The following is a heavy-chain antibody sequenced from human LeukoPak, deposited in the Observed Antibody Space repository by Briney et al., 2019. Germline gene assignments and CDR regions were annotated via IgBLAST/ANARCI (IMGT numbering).Heavy chain of an antibody. Sequence: ASVKVSCKPSGYTFTAYYMHWMRQAPGQGLEWMGWINPNSSDTNYAQKFQGRVTLTRDTSISTAYMELSRLRSDDTAVYYCSTVGSGTAYLNYTYWGQGTLVTVSS. V-gene: IGHV1-2*02. CDR2: INPNSSDT. CDR1: GYTFTAYY. J-gene: IGHJ4*02. D-gene: IGHD3-10*01. CDR3: STVGSGTAYLNYTY.